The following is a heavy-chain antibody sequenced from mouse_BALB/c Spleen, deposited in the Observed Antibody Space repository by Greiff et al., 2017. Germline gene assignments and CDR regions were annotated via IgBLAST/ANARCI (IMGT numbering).Heavy chain of an antibody. D-gene: IGHD1-1*01. CDR1: GFTFTDYY. CDR3: ARDDGSSSFDY. CDR2: IRNKANGYTT. Sequence: EVKVEESGGGLVQPGGSLRLSCATSGFTFTDYYMNWVRQPPGKALEWLGFIRNKANGYTTEYSASVKGRFTISRDNSQSILYLQMNTLRAEDSATYYCARDDGSSSFDYWGQGTTLTVSS. V-gene: IGHV7-3*02. J-gene: IGHJ2*01.